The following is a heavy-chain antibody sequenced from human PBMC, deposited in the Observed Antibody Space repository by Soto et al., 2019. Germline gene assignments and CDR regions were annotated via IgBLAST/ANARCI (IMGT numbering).Heavy chain of an antibody. CDR2: VNQDGSAK. CDR3: SGGVGNAF. J-gene: IGHJ4*02. Sequence: DVPLVESGGGLVQTGGSLRLSCAISESTVRRDWMNWVRQAPGKGLEWVAHVNQDGSAKYYVDSVKGRFTISRDNAKESLYLQMYSLRAGDTAMYYCSGGVGNAFWGQGTLLTVSS. V-gene: IGHV3-7*01. D-gene: IGHD1-26*01. CDR1: ESTVRRDW.